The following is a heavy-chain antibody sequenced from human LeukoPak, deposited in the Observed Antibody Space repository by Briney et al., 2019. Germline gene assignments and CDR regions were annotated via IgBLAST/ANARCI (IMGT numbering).Heavy chain of an antibody. CDR3: ARRGGSSSRRSPIDY. CDR2: IKQYGSEK. Sequence: GGSLRLSCAASGFTFSDYWMTWVRQAPGKGPEWVANIKQYGSEKYYVVSVRGGFTISSDNAKNSLFLQMNSLRVEDTAVYYCARRGGSSSRRSPIDYWGQGTLVTVSS. V-gene: IGHV3-7*01. J-gene: IGHJ4*02. D-gene: IGHD6-6*01. CDR1: GFTFSDYW.